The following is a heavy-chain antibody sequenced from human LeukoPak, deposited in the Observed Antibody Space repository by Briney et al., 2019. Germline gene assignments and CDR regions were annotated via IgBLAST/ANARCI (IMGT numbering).Heavy chain of an antibody. CDR3: AREAHGSDSSGYYSYDDAFDI. J-gene: IGHJ3*02. V-gene: IGHV3-21*01. Sequence: GGSLRLSCSVSGFTLSSYSINSVRQAPGRGLELVPSISRRSSYITYADSVKAQFTISRDNAKDSLYQQMNSLSAEDTAVYYCAREAHGSDSSGYYSYDDAFDIWGQGTMVTVS. D-gene: IGHD3-22*01. CDR1: GFTLSSYS. CDR2: ISRRSSYI.